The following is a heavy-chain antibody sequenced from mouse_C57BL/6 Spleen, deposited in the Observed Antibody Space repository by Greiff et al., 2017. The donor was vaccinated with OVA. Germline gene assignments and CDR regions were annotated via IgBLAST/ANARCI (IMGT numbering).Heavy chain of an antibody. D-gene: IGHD2-5*01. Sequence: QVQLQQSGTELVKPGASVKLSCKASGYTFTSYWMHWVKQRPGQGLEWIGNINPSNGGTNYNEKFKSKATLTLDKSSSTAYMQLSSLTSEDSAVYFCARSAAYSNYGSFAYWGQGTLVTVSA. J-gene: IGHJ3*01. CDR1: GYTFTSYW. V-gene: IGHV1-53*01. CDR2: INPSNGGT. CDR3: ARSAAYSNYGSFAY.